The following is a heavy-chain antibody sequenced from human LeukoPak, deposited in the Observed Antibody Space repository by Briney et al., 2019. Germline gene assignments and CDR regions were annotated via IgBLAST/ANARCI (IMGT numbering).Heavy chain of an antibody. CDR3: AREVDSIAAAV. Sequence: PSETLSLTCSVSGGSISSGDYYWSWIRQPPGKGLEWIGYIYYSGSTYYNPSLKSRVTISVDTSKNQFSLKLSSVTAADTAVYYCAREVDSIAAAVWGQGTLVTVSS. V-gene: IGHV4-30-4*08. CDR2: IYYSGST. D-gene: IGHD6-13*01. J-gene: IGHJ4*02. CDR1: GGSISSGDYY.